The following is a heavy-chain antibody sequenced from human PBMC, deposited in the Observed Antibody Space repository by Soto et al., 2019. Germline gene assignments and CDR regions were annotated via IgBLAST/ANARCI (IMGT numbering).Heavy chain of an antibody. CDR3: AKTQGFGDVNWFDP. Sequence: ASVKVSCKASGYTFTSYGISWVRQAPGQGLEWMGWISAYNGNTNYAQKLQGRVTMTTDTSTSTAYMELRSLRSDDTAVYYCAKTQGFGDVNWFDPWGQGTLVTVSS. CDR2: ISAYNGNT. CDR1: GYTFTSYG. J-gene: IGHJ5*02. V-gene: IGHV1-18*01. D-gene: IGHD3-10*01.